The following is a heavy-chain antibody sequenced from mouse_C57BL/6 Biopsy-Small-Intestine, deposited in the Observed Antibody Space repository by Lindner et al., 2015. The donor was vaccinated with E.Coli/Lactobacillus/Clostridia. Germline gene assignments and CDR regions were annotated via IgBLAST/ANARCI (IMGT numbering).Heavy chain of an antibody. J-gene: IGHJ2*01. Sequence: PGSSVKMSCKTSGYTFTSYGINWVKQRPGQGLEWIGYIYIGNGYTEYNEKFKGRATLTSDTSSSTAYMLLSSLTSEDSAIYFCARGDWLANPHFDYWGQGTTLTVSS. CDR1: GYTFTSYG. V-gene: IGHV1-58*01. D-gene: IGHD1-1*01. CDR2: IYIGNGYT. CDR3: ARGDWLANPHFDY.